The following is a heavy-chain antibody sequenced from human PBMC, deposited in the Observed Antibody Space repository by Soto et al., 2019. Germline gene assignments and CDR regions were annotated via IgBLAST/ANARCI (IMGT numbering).Heavy chain of an antibody. Sequence: SVKVSCKASGGTFSSYAISWVRQAPGQGLEWMGGIIPIFGTANYTQKFRDRVTVSTDTSISTTYMELSSLTSEDTAVYYCTRAPLGIIVAPDFWGQGTLVTVSS. CDR2: IIPIFGTA. D-gene: IGHD3-22*01. V-gene: IGHV1-69*05. CDR3: TRAPLGIIVAPDF. CDR1: GGTFSSYA. J-gene: IGHJ4*02.